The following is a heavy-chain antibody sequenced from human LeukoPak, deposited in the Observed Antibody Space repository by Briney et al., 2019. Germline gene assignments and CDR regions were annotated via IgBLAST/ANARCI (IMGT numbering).Heavy chain of an antibody. CDR2: IINSGDT. CDR1: GFTFSNFA. V-gene: IGHV3-23*01. J-gene: IGHJ6*01. CDR3: AKMKGHPLPKYYMDV. D-gene: IGHD1-26*01. Sequence: GGSLRLSCAASGFTFSNFAMSWVRRTPGKGLEWVSGIINSGDTLYGDSVKGRFTISRDNSKNTLYLEMNSLRAEDTAIYYCAKMKGHPLPKYYMDVWGQGATVTVSS.